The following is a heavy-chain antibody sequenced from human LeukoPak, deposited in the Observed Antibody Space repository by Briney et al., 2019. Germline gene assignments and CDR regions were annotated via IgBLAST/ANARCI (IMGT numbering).Heavy chain of an antibody. CDR2: ISGSGGTT. CDR3: AKNYGDSYFGY. Sequence: QTGGSLRLSCAASGVTFSSYAMTWVRQAPGKWLEWVSGISGSGGTTYYADSVKGRYTISRDNSENTLYLQMNSLRAEDTAVYYCAKNYGDSYFGYWGQGTLVTVSS. V-gene: IGHV3-23*01. D-gene: IGHD4-17*01. J-gene: IGHJ4*02. CDR1: GVTFSSYA.